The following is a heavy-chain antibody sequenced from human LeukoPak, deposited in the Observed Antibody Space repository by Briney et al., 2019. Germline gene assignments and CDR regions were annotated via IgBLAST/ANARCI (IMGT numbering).Heavy chain of an antibody. Sequence: PLGSLRLSSAASGFTPDDYAMHWVRQAPGKGLEWVSLISGDGGSTYYADSVKGRFTISRDNSKNSLYLQMNSLRSEDAALYYCAKAFDSSGLGYYFDYWGQGTLVTVSS. V-gene: IGHV3-43*02. CDR3: AKAFDSSGLGYYFDY. CDR2: ISGDGGST. J-gene: IGHJ4*02. D-gene: IGHD6-19*01. CDR1: GFTPDDYA.